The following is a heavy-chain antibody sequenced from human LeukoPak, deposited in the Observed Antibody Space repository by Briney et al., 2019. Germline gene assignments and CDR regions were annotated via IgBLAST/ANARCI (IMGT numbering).Heavy chain of an antibody. V-gene: IGHV1-8*01. J-gene: IGHJ4*02. CDR2: MNPNSGNT. CDR3: ARGYCSSTSCWYSDY. CDR1: GYTFTSYD. D-gene: IGHD2-2*01. Sequence: ASVKVSCKASGYTFTSYDINWVRQATGQGLEWMGWMNPNSGNTGYAQKFQGRVTMTRNTSISTAYMELSRLTSEDTAVYYCARGYCSSTSCWYSDYWGQGTLVTVSS.